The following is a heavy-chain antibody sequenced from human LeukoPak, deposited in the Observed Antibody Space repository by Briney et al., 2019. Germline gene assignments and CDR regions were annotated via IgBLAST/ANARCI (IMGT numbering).Heavy chain of an antibody. V-gene: IGHV1-18*04. CDR2: IGAYNGDT. Sequence: ASVKVSCKPPGYTFTSFGISWVRQAPGQGLEWKGWIGAYNGDTNYAQKFQGRVTMTTDTSTSTAYMDLRSLRSDDTAVYYCTRHHCSGDNCPSFDYWGQGTLVTVSS. D-gene: IGHD2-15*01. CDR1: GYTFTSFG. J-gene: IGHJ4*02. CDR3: TRHHCSGDNCPSFDY.